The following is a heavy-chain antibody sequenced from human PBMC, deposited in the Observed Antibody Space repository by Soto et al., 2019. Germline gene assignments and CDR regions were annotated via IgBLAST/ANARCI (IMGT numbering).Heavy chain of an antibody. Sequence: ASVKVSCKASGYTFTNSGISWVRQAPGQGLEWMGWISAYNGNINYAQNFQGRLTMTTDTSTSTAYMELRSLRSDDTAVYFCARDGSYYGSGNFYSSDHYYGMDVWGHGTTVTVSS. CDR2: ISAYNGNI. CDR3: ARDGSYYGSGNFYSSDHYYGMDV. D-gene: IGHD3-10*01. J-gene: IGHJ6*02. V-gene: IGHV1-18*01. CDR1: GYTFTNSG.